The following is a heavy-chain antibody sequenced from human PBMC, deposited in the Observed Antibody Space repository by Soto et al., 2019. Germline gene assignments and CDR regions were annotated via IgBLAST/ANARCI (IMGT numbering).Heavy chain of an antibody. V-gene: IGHV4-39*01. CDR3: ARHKGDYGDYNDAFDI. D-gene: IGHD4-17*01. J-gene: IGHJ3*02. CDR1: GGSISSSSYY. Sequence: QLQLQESGPGLVKPSETLSLTCTVSGGSISSSSYYWGWIRQPPGKGLEWIGSIYYSGSTYYNPSLKSRVTISVDTSKNQFSLKLSSVTAADTAVYYCARHKGDYGDYNDAFDIWGQGTMVTVSS. CDR2: IYYSGST.